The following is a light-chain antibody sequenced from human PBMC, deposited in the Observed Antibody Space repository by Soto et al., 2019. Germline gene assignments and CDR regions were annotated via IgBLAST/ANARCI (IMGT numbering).Light chain of an antibody. Sequence: QSALTQPPSVSGAPGQRVTISCTGRSSNIGAGYDVHWYQQLPGTAPKLLIYGNNNRPSGVPDRFSGSKSGTSASLAITGLQAEDEADYYCQSYDSSLSGWVFGGGTKLTVL. CDR3: QSYDSSLSGWV. V-gene: IGLV1-40*01. J-gene: IGLJ3*02. CDR1: SSNIGAGYD. CDR2: GNN.